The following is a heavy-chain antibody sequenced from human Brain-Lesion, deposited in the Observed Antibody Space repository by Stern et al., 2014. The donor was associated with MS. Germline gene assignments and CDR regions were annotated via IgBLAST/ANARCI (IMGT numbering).Heavy chain of an antibody. CDR1: GYTLTEFS. CDR2: FDPEDGET. CDR3: ATLSPGAGGNYYRHFDY. J-gene: IGHJ4*02. D-gene: IGHD1-26*01. Sequence: VQLLESGAEVKKPGASVKVSCKVSGYTLTEFSMHWVRQAPRKGLERMGGFDPEDGETIYAQKFQGRVTMTEDTSTDTAYMELSSLRSEDTAVYYCATLSPGAGGNYYRHFDYWGQGTLVTVSS. V-gene: IGHV1-24*01.